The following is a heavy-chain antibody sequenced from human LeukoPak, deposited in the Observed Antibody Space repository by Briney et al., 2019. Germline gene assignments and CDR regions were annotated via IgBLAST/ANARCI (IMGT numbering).Heavy chain of an antibody. Sequence: SETLSLTCAVYGGSFSGYYWSWIRQPPGKGLEWIGEINHSGSTYYNPSLKSRVTISVDTSKNQFSLKLSSVTAADTAVYYCARGGPYYGMDVWGQGTTVTVSS. V-gene: IGHV4-34*01. CDR2: INHSGST. J-gene: IGHJ6*02. CDR3: ARGGPYYGMDV. CDR1: GGSFSGYY.